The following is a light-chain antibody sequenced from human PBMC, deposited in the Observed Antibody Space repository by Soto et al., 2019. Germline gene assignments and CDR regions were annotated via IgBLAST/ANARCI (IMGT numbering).Light chain of an antibody. V-gene: IGKV3D-20*02. CDR1: RSVGNYY. CDR3: QQRSSWPPT. Sequence: ELVLTQSPGTLSLSPGERATLSCRASRSVGNYYLAWYQKKPGQAPRVLISGTSSRATGIPDRFSGSGSGTDFTLTISRLEPEDFAVYYCQQRSSWPPTFGGGTKVEIK. CDR2: GTS. J-gene: IGKJ4*01.